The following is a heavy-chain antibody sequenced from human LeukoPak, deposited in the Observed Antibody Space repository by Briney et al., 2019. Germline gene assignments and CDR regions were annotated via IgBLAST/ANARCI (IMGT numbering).Heavy chain of an antibody. V-gene: IGHV1-18*01. CDR2: ISAYNGNT. D-gene: IGHD6-19*01. J-gene: IGHJ5*02. CDR3: ARDQWLVPNWFDP. CDR1: GYTFTSCG. Sequence: ASVKVSCKASGYTFTSCGISWVRQAPGQGLEWVGWISAYNGNTNYAQKLQGRVTMTTDTSTSTAYMELRSLRSDDTAVYYCARDQWLVPNWFDPWGQGTLVTVSS.